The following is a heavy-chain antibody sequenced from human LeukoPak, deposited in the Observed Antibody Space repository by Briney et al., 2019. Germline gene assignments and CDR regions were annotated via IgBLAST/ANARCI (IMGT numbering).Heavy chain of an antibody. CDR2: ISYDGSNK. Sequence: GGSLRLSCAASGFTFSSYAMHWVRQAPGKGLEWVAVISYDGSNKYYADSVKGRFTISRDKSKNTLYLQMNSLRAEGTAVYYCARDDYYDSSALGAFDIWGQGTMVTVSS. V-gene: IGHV3-30*04. J-gene: IGHJ3*02. CDR3: ARDDYYDSSALGAFDI. CDR1: GFTFSSYA. D-gene: IGHD3-22*01.